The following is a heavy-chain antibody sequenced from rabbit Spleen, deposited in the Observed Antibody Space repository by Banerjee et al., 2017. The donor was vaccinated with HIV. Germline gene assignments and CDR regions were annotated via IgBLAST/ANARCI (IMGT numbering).Heavy chain of an antibody. D-gene: IGHD8-1*01. CDR3: ARDTGSSFSTYGMDL. V-gene: IGHV1S40*01. CDR1: GFAFSNYNF. CDR2: IDSGSRDFT. Sequence: QQLEESGGGLVQPGASLTLTCTASGFAFSNYNFMCWVRQAPGKGLEWIACIDSGSRDFTYYASWAKGRFTISKTSSTTVTLQMTSLTVADTATYFCARDTGSSFSTYGMDLWGPGTLVTVS. J-gene: IGHJ6*01.